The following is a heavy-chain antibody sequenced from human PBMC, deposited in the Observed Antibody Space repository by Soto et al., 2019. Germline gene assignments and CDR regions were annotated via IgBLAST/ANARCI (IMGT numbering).Heavy chain of an antibody. CDR1: GGSISSGGYY. Sequence: SETLSLTCTVSGGSISSGGYYWSWIRQHPGKGLEWIGEINHSGSTNYNPSLKSRVTISVDTSKNQFSLKLSSVTAADTAVYYCARVLRFSGFAFDIWGQGTMVTVSS. V-gene: IGHV4-39*07. J-gene: IGHJ3*02. CDR3: ARVLRFSGFAFDI. CDR2: INHSGST. D-gene: IGHD3-3*01.